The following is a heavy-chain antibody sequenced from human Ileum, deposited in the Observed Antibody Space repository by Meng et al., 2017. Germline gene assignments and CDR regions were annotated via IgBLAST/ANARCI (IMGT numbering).Heavy chain of an antibody. V-gene: IGHV4-34*01. CDR2: INHSGST. J-gene: IGHJ4*02. D-gene: IGHD3-22*01. CDR3: ARVDFRGDSRDSSGLGL. Sequence: QVQLQQGGAGLLKPSETLSLTCAVYGGSFSGYYWSWIRQPPGKGLEWIGEINHSGSTNYNPSLKSRVTISVDTSKNQFSLKVNSVTAADTAFYYCARVDFRGDSRDSSGLGLWGQGTLVTV. CDR1: GGSFSGYY.